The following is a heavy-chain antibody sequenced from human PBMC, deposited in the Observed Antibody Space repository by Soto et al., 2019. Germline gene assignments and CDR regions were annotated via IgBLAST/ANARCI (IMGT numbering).Heavy chain of an antibody. J-gene: IGHJ5*02. Sequence: SETLSLTCSVSGGSISSGYYYWSWIRQPPGKGLEWIGNIYYSGNTYYNPSLKSRLIISIDTSKNQFSLQLNSVTPEDTAVYYCAREGDSYSSGWYDWFDPWGQGTQVTVSS. V-gene: IGHV4-30-4*01. CDR3: AREGDSYSSGWYDWFDP. CDR2: IYYSGNT. CDR1: GGSISSGYYY. D-gene: IGHD6-19*01.